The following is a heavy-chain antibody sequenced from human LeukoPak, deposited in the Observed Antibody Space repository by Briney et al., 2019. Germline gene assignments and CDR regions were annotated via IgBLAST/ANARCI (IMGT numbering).Heavy chain of an antibody. Sequence: PGGSLRLSCAASGFTFSSYGMHWVRQAPGKGLEWVAFIRYDGSNKYYADSVKGRFTISRDNSKNTLYLQMNSLRAGDTAVYYCAKDGNWNDGLDYWGQGTLVTVSS. J-gene: IGHJ4*02. CDR2: IRYDGSNK. V-gene: IGHV3-30*02. CDR1: GFTFSSYG. CDR3: AKDGNWNDGLDY. D-gene: IGHD1-1*01.